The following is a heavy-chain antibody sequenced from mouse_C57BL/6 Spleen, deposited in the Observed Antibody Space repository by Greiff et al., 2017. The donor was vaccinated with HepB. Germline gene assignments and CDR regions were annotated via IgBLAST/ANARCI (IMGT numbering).Heavy chain of an antibody. Sequence: QVQLQQPGAELVMPGASVKLSCKASGYTFTSYWMHWVKQRPGQGLEWIGEIDPSDSYTNYNQKFKGKSTLTVDKSSSTAYMQLSSLTSEDSAVYYCARNHYGTCGYWGQGTTLTVSS. J-gene: IGHJ2*01. CDR3: ARNHYGTCGY. D-gene: IGHD1-1*01. V-gene: IGHV1-69*01. CDR2: IDPSDSYT. CDR1: GYTFTSYW.